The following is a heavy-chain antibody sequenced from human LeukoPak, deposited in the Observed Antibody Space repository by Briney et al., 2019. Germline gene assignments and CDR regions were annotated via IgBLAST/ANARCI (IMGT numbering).Heavy chain of an antibody. CDR1: GFTFSRYA. CDR3: AKGGNSAPLDY. V-gene: IGHV3-23*01. J-gene: IGHJ4*02. Sequence: PGGSLRLSCAASGFTFSRYAMSWVRQAPGKGLEWVSAIIASGGSTYYADSVKGRFTISRDNSKNTLYLQMNSLRAEDTAVYYCAKGGNSAPLDYWGQGTLVTVSS. CDR2: IIASGGST. D-gene: IGHD1-7*01.